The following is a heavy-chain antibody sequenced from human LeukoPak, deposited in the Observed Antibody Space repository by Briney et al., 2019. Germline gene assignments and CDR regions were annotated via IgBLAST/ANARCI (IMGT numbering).Heavy chain of an antibody. CDR2: IKQDGSEK. V-gene: IGHV3-7*01. CDR3: ARDSREGGQPSPLYYFDY. Sequence: GGSLRLSCAASGFTFSSYWISWVRQAPGKGLEWVANIKQDGSEKYYVDSVKGRFTISRDNAKNSLYLQMNSLRAEDTAVYYCARDSREGGQPSPLYYFDYWGQGTLVTVSS. D-gene: IGHD1-26*01. CDR1: GFTFSSYW. J-gene: IGHJ4*02.